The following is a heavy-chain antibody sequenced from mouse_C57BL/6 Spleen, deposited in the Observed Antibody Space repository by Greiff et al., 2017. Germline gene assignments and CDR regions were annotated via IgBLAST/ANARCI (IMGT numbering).Heavy chain of an antibody. CDR1: GYTFTSYW. CDR2: IHPNSGST. Sequence: VQLQQPGAELVKPGASVKLSCKASGYTFTSYWMHWVKQRPGQGLEWIGMIHPNSGSTNYNEKFKSKATLTVDKSSSTAYMQRSSLTSEDSAVYYCARETPTMVTDWFAYWGQGTLVTVSA. CDR3: ARETPTMVTDWFAY. J-gene: IGHJ3*01. V-gene: IGHV1-64*01. D-gene: IGHD2-9*01.